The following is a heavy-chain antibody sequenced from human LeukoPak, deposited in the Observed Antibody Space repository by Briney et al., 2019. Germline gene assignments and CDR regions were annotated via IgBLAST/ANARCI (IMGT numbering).Heavy chain of an antibody. CDR2: ISYDGSNK. CDR3: ARDLTVGASHKSDY. V-gene: IGHV3-30-3*01. Sequence: GGSLRLSCAASGFTFSSYAMHWVRQAPGKGLEWVAVISYDGSNKYYADSVKGRFTISRDNSKNTLYLQMNSLRAEDTAVYYCARDLTVGASHKSDYWGQGTLVTVSS. J-gene: IGHJ4*02. D-gene: IGHD4-11*01. CDR1: GFTFSSYA.